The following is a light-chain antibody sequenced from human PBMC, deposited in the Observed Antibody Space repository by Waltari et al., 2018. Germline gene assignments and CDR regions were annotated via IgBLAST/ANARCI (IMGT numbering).Light chain of an antibody. CDR2: KAS. Sequence: DIQMTQSPSTLSASVVDRVTIPCRASQSISHWLAWYQQKPGKAPKLLISKASSLEKEVPSRFSGSGSGTEFTLTITNLQPDDFATFYCQRYDDYPPTFGGGTKVEIK. J-gene: IGKJ4*01. V-gene: IGKV1-5*03. CDR3: QRYDDYPPT. CDR1: QSISHW.